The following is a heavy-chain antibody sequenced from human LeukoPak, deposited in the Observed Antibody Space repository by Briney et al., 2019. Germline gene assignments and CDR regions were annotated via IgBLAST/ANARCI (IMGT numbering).Heavy chain of an antibody. Sequence: PGGSLRPSCAASGFTFSSYAMHWVRQAPGKGLEWVAVISYDGSNKYYADSVKGRFTISRDNSKNTLYLQMNSLRAEDTAVYYCAGDIVVVPAAKAFLYGMDVWGQGTTVTVSS. CDR1: GFTFSSYA. V-gene: IGHV3-30-3*01. CDR2: ISYDGSNK. D-gene: IGHD2-2*01. CDR3: AGDIVVVPAAKAFLYGMDV. J-gene: IGHJ6*02.